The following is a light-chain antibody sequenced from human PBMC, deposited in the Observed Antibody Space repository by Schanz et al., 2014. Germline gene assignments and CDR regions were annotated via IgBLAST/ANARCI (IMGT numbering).Light chain of an antibody. V-gene: IGKV3-15*01. J-gene: IGKJ1*01. Sequence: EMVLTQSPGTLSLSPGERATLSCRASQSVSSNLAWYQQKPGQAPRLLIYGASTRATGIPARFSGSGSGTEFTLTISSLQSEDFAVYYCQQYNNWLRTFGQGTKVEIK. CDR1: QSVSSN. CDR3: QQYNNWLRT. CDR2: GAS.